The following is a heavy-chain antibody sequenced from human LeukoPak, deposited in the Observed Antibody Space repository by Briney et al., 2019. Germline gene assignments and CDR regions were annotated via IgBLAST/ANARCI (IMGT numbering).Heavy chain of an antibody. D-gene: IGHD6-19*01. J-gene: IGHJ3*02. CDR2: IYYSGST. V-gene: IGHV4-59*01. CDR3: ARITAGTGAFDI. Sequence: SETLSLTCTASGGSISSYYWSWIRQPPGKGLEWIGYIYYSGSTNYNPSLKSRVTISLDTSENQFSLKLSSVTAADTAVYYCARITAGTGAFDIWGQGTMVTVSS. CDR1: GGSISSYY.